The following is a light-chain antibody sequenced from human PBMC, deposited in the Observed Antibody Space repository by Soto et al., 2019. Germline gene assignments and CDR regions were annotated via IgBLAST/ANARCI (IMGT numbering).Light chain of an antibody. CDR1: SSNIGAGYD. Sequence: QSVLTPPPSVSGAPGQRVTISCTGSSSNIGAGYDVHWYQQLPGTAPKLLIYGNSNRPSGVPDRFSGSKSGTSASLAITGLQAEDEADYYCQSYDSSLSGSDVFGTGNKVTVL. CDR2: GNS. V-gene: IGLV1-40*01. CDR3: QSYDSSLSGSDV. J-gene: IGLJ1*01.